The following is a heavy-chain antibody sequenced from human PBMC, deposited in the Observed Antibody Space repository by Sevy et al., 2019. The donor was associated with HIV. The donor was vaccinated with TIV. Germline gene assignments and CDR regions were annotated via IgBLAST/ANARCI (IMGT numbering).Heavy chain of an antibody. Sequence: ASVKVSCKASGYTFTDYFMHWVRQALGQGLGWMGWINPNSVDTKYAKKFQGRVTVTRDTSIRTAYMELSSLRFDDTAVYYCASPGGYRYGSLLDNWGQGTLVTVSS. D-gene: IGHD5-18*01. CDR3: ASPGGYRYGSLLDN. J-gene: IGHJ4*02. CDR2: INPNSVDT. V-gene: IGHV1-2*02. CDR1: GYTFTDYF.